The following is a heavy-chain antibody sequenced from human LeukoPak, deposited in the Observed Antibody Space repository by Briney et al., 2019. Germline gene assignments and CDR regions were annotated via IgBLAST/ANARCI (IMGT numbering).Heavy chain of an antibody. D-gene: IGHD1-26*01. CDR2: IYYSGST. V-gene: IGHV4-30-4*08. CDR3: AREGSTGASRYFDY. Sequence: SQTLSLTCTVSGGSISSGEYYWRWLRQPPGTGLEWLGYIYYSGSTYYNPSLKSRVTISVDTSKNQFSLKLSTVTAADTAVYYCAREGSTGASRYFDYWGQGTLVTVSS. J-gene: IGHJ4*02. CDR1: GGSISSGEYY.